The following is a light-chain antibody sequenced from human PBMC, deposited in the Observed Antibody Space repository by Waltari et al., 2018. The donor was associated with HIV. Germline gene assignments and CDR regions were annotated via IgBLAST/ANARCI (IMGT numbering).Light chain of an antibody. Sequence: QSVLTQPPSASGTPGQRVTISCSGGSSNIGSNSVHWYQQLPGMAPRLLLYSTNQRPSRVPDRFSGPKSGTSASLAISGLQSEDEADYYCATWDDTLNGVIFGGGTKLTVL. CDR1: SSNIGSNS. CDR2: STN. J-gene: IGLJ2*01. V-gene: IGLV1-44*01. CDR3: ATWDDTLNGVI.